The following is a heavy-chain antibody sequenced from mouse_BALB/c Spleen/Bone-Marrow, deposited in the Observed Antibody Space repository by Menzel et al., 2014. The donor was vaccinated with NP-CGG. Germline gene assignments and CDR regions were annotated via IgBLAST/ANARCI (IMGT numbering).Heavy chain of an antibody. D-gene: IGHD1-1*01. CDR3: TRNYVSHDFDY. J-gene: IGHJ2*01. Sequence: EVQLQQSGAELVKPGASVKLSCAASGFNIKDTFIHWVQQRPEQGLEWIGSIDPANGNFKYAPKFKGKATLTADTSSNTAYLQLSSITSEDTAVYYCTRNYVSHDFDYWGQGTTLTVSS. CDR1: GFNIKDTF. CDR2: IDPANGNF. V-gene: IGHV14-3*02.